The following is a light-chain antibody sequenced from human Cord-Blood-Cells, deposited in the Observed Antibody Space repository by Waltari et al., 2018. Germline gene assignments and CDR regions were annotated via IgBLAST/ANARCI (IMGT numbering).Light chain of an antibody. CDR1: SSDVGSYTL. CDR3: CSYAGSSTLV. Sequence: QSALTQPASVSGSPGQSITISCTGTSSDVGSYTLVSWYQQHPGKAPKLMIYEVSKRPSGVSNRFAGSKSGNTVSLTIAGLQAEDEADYYCCSYAGSSTLVFGGGTKLTVL. CDR2: EVS. J-gene: IGLJ2*01. V-gene: IGLV2-23*02.